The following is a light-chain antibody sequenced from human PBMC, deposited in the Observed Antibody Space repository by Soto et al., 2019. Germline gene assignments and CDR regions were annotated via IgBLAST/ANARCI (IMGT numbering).Light chain of an antibody. CDR1: QDISNY. CDR2: DAS. V-gene: IGKV1-33*01. CDR3: QQYGNLPGT. J-gene: IGKJ1*01. Sequence: DIQMTQSPSSLSASVGDRVTITCQASQDISNYLNWYQQKPGKAPKLLIYDASNLETGVPSRFSGSGSGTDFTFTISILQPEDIATYYCQQYGNLPGTFGQGTKVEIK.